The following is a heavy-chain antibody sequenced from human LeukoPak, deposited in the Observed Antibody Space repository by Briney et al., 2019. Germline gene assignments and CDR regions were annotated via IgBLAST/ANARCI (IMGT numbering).Heavy chain of an antibody. D-gene: IGHD6-13*01. CDR3: AGPGYSSSWYEGY. CDR1: GYTFTGYY. CDR2: INPDSGDT. Sequence: ASVKVSCKASGYTFTGYYMHWVRQAPGQGLEWMGWINPDSGDTNYQGRVTMTRDTSISTAYMELSRLISDDTAVYYCAGPGYSSSWYEGYWGQGTLVTVSS. V-gene: IGHV1-2*02. J-gene: IGHJ4*02.